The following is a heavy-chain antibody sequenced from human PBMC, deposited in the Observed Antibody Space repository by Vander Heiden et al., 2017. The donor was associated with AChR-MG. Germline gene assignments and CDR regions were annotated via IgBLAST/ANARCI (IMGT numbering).Heavy chain of an antibody. CDR3: ARANYDFWSAYYDS. J-gene: IGHJ4*02. D-gene: IGHD3-3*01. CDR1: GFTFSTSS. V-gene: IGHV3-48*02. CDR2: ISSSESGGTI. Sequence: EVQLVESGGGLVQPGGSLRLSCAASGFTFSTSSMNWVRQAPGKGLEWVSYISSSESGGTIYYADSVKGRFTVSRNNAKNSLYLQMNSLRDEDTAVYYCARANYDFWSAYYDSWGQGTLVTVSS.